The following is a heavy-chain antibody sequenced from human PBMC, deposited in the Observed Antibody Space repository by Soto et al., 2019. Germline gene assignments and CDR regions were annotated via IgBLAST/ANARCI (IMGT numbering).Heavy chain of an antibody. D-gene: IGHD6-19*01. V-gene: IGHV3-48*03. CDR1: GFTFSSYE. Sequence: EVQLVESGGGLVQPGGSLRLSCAASGFTFSSYEMNWVRQAPGKGLEWVSYISSSGSTIYYADSVKGRFTISRDNAKNALYLQMNSLSAEDTAVYYCARDLAVAGTRFDYWGQGTLVTVSS. CDR2: ISSSGSTI. CDR3: ARDLAVAGTRFDY. J-gene: IGHJ4*02.